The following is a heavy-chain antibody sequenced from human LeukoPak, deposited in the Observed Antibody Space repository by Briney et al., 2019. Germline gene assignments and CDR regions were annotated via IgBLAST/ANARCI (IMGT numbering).Heavy chain of an antibody. V-gene: IGHV1-2*02. J-gene: IGHJ4*02. CDR3: ASLTVSGEESY. CDR1: GYTFTGYY. Sequence: ASVKVSCKASGYTFTGYYMHWVRQAPGQGPGWMGWINPNSGGTNYAQKFQGRVTMTSDTSISTAYMELSRLRSDDTAVYYCASLTVSGEESYWGQGTLVTVSS. D-gene: IGHD3-10*01. CDR2: INPNSGGT.